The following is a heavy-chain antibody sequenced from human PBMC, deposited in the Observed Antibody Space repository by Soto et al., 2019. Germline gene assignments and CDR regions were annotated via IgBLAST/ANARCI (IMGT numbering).Heavy chain of an antibody. V-gene: IGHV3-15*07. Sequence: VQMVEAGGSLVKAGSFLWLFLSGFGFKITKRRVELVPQSPGKGLEWVGRIKKISEGGKTNYSTPVKGRFTISRDDSRSTVYLEMNSLKIEDTAVYYCTTEFFGVVTSVTSDNYWGQGTLVTVSS. J-gene: IGHJ4*02. D-gene: IGHD2-21*02. CDR3: TTEFFGVVTSVTSDNY. CDR2: IKKISEGGKT. CDR1: GFKITKRR.